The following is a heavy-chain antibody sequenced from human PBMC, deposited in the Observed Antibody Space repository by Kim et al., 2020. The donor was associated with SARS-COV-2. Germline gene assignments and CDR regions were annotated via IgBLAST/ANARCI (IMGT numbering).Heavy chain of an antibody. CDR3: ARGRREEITIFGVVIWRHWFDP. Sequence: SETLSLTCAVYGGSFSGYYWSWIRQPPGKGLEWIGEINHSGSTNYTPSLKSRVTISVDTSKNQFSLKLSSVTAADTAVYYCARGRREEITIFGVVIWRHWFDPWGQGTLVTVSS. CDR2: INHSGST. CDR1: GGSFSGYY. J-gene: IGHJ5*02. D-gene: IGHD3-3*01. V-gene: IGHV4-34*01.